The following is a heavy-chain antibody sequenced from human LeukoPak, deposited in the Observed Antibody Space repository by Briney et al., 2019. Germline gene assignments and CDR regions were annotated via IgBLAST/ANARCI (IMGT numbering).Heavy chain of an antibody. V-gene: IGHV1-18*01. CDR3: ARDNSVLAAAGPGWFDP. D-gene: IGHD6-13*01. J-gene: IGHJ5*02. Sequence: ASVKVSCKASGYTFTSYGISWVRQAPGQGLDWMGWNSAYNGNTNYAQKLQGRVTMTTETSTSTAYMELRSLRSDDTAVYYCARDNSVLAAAGPGWFDPWGQGTLVTVSS. CDR2: NSAYNGNT. CDR1: GYTFTSYG.